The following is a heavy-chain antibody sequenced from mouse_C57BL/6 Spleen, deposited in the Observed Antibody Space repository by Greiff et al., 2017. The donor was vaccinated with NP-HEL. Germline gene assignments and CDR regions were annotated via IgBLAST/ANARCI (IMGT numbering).Heavy chain of an antibody. J-gene: IGHJ4*01. CDR3: ARNDYDGDYAMDY. CDR2: IDPSDSET. Sequence: QVQLQQPGAELVRPGSSVKLSCKASGYTFTSYWMHWVTQRPIQGLEWIGNIDPSDSETHSNQKFKDKATLTVDKSSSTAYMQLSSLTSEDSAVYYCARNDYDGDYAMDYWGQGTSVTVSS. CDR1: GYTFTSYW. V-gene: IGHV1-52*01. D-gene: IGHD2-4*01.